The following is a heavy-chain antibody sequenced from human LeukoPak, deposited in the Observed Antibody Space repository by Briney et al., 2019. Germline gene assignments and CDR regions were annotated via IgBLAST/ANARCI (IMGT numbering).Heavy chain of an antibody. J-gene: IGHJ6*02. D-gene: IGHD3-22*01. CDR2: ISSNSNYI. Sequence: GGSLRLSCAASGFTFSSYSMNWVRQAPGKGLEWVSSISSNSNYIYYADSVKGRFTISRDNAKNSLYLQRNSLRAEDTAVYYCARIRDYYDSSGYSYGYYGMDVWGQGTTVTVSS. CDR3: ARIRDYYDSSGYSYGYYGMDV. CDR1: GFTFSSYS. V-gene: IGHV3-21*01.